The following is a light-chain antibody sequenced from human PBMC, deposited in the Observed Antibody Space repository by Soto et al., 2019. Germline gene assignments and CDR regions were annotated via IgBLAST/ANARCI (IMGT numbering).Light chain of an antibody. CDR2: DAS. V-gene: IGKV3-11*01. CDR3: QQRSNWPPLT. Sequence: EIVLTQSPATLSLSPGERATLSCRASQSVGSYLAWYQQKPGQAPRLLIYDASNRATGVPARFSGSGSGTDFTLTISSLEPEDFALYYCQQRSNWPPLTFGGGTTVEIK. CDR1: QSVGSY. J-gene: IGKJ4*01.